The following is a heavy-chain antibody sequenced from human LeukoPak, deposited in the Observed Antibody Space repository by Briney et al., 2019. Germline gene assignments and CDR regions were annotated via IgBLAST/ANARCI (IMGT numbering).Heavy chain of an antibody. J-gene: IGHJ4*02. Sequence: PSGTPSLTCAVSGGSISSGNWWSWIRQTPGKGLEWIGEIYHSGNTVYNPPLKSRVTVSVDNSKNQFSLRLTSVTAADTAVYYCARNGGSSSVVDWGQGTLVTISS. V-gene: IGHV4-4*02. CDR2: IYHSGNT. D-gene: IGHD4-23*01. CDR3: ARNGGSSSVVD. CDR1: GGSISSGNW.